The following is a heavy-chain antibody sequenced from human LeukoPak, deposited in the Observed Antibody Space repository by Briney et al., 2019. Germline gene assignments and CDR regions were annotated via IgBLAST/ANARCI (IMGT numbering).Heavy chain of an antibody. V-gene: IGHV3-21*01. D-gene: IGHD3-10*01. CDR2: ISSSSSYI. J-gene: IGHJ4*02. CDR3: ARDAGYYYGSGSYYSDY. Sequence: GGSLRLSCAASGFTFRRYNMNWVRQAPGKGVEWVSSISSSSSYIYYADSVKGRFTIYRDNDKNSLYLQMNSLRAEDTAVYYCARDAGYYYGSGSYYSDYWGQGTLVTVSS. CDR1: GFTFRRYN.